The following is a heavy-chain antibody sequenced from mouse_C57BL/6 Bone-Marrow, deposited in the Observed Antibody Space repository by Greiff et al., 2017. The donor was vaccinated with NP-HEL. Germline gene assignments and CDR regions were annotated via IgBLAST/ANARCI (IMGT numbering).Heavy chain of an antibody. J-gene: IGHJ4*01. CDR3: ARYPYYGSSYRGDY. Sequence: QVQLQQSGAELVKPGASVKMSCKASGYTFTSYWITWVKQRPGQGLEWIGDIYPGSGSTNYNEKFKSKATLTVDTSSSTAYMQLSSLTSEDSAVYYCARYPYYGSSYRGDYWGQGTSVTVSS. CDR1: GYTFTSYW. CDR2: IYPGSGST. V-gene: IGHV1-55*01. D-gene: IGHD1-1*01.